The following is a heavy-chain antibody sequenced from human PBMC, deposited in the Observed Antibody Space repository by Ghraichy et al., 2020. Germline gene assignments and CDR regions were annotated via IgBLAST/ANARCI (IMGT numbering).Heavy chain of an antibody. CDR3: ARRHDSSGYYWSYFDL. Sequence: SETLSLTCTVSGGYVSSGSYYWSWIRQPPGKELEWIGYIYYSGSTDYNPSLKSRVSMSVDTSKNEFSLKLSSVTAADTAVYYCARRHDSSGYYWSYFDLWGRGTLVTVSS. CDR1: GGYVSSGSYY. CDR2: IYYSGST. J-gene: IGHJ2*01. V-gene: IGHV4-61*01. D-gene: IGHD3-22*01.